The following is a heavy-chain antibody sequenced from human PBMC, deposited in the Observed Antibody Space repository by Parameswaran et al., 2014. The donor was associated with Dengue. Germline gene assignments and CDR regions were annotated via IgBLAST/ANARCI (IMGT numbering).Heavy chain of an antibody. CDR2: IYPGDSDT. CDR3: ARREWELLRAFDI. J-gene: IGHJ3*02. V-gene: IGHV5-51*01. Sequence: VRQMPGKGLEWMGIIYPGDSDTRYSPSFQGQVTISADKSISTAYLQWSSLKASDTAMYYCARREWELLRAFDIWGQGTMVTVSS. D-gene: IGHD1-26*01.